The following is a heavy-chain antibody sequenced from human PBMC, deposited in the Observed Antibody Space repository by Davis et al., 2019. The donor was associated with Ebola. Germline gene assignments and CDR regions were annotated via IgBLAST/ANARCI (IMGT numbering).Heavy chain of an antibody. D-gene: IGHD6-19*01. CDR3: AKQWYSSGWYYYYGMDV. Sequence: GGSLRPSCAASGFTFSTYAMSWVRQAPGKGLEWISAISGNGYRTFYADSVKGRFSISRDNSKNTLYLQMNSLRAEDTAVYYCAKQWYSSGWYYYYGMDVWGQGTTVTVSS. CDR2: ISGNGYRT. CDR1: GFTFSTYA. J-gene: IGHJ6*02. V-gene: IGHV3-23*01.